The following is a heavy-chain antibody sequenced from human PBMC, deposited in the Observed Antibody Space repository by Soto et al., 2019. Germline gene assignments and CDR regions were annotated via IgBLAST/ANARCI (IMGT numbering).Heavy chain of an antibody. D-gene: IGHD6-13*01. J-gene: IGHJ6*02. CDR3: AREVAAEADYYYGMDV. Sequence: NPSETLSLTCTVSGGSISSGGYYWSWIRQHPGKGLEWIGYIYYSGSTYYNPSLKSRVTISVDTSKNQFSLKLSSVTAADTAVYYCAREVAAEADYYYGMDVWGQGTTVTVSS. V-gene: IGHV4-31*03. CDR1: GGSISSGGYY. CDR2: IYYSGST.